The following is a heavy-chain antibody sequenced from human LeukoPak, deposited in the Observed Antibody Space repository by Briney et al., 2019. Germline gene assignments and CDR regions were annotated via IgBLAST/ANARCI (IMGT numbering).Heavy chain of an antibody. V-gene: IGHV4-34*01. D-gene: IGHD2-2*02. J-gene: IGHJ4*02. Sequence: PSETLSLTCAVYGGSFSGYYWSWIRQPPGKGLEWIGEINHSGSTNCNPSLKSRVTISVDTSKNQFSPKLSSVTAADTAVYYCAGLVVPAAIFDYWGQGTLVTVSS. CDR2: INHSGST. CDR1: GGSFSGYY. CDR3: AGLVVPAAIFDY.